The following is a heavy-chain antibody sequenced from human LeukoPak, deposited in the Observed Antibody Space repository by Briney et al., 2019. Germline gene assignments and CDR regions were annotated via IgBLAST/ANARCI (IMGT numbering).Heavy chain of an antibody. CDR3: ARRPNYYGSGSYHHFDY. V-gene: IGHV3-48*01. Sequence: PGGSLRLSCAASGFTFSSYRMNWVRQAPGKGLEWVSYISSSSSTIYYADSVKGRFTISRDNAKNSLYLQMNSLRAGDTAVYYCARRPNYYGSGSYHHFDYWGQGTLVTVSS. CDR2: ISSSSSTI. CDR1: GFTFSSYR. D-gene: IGHD3-10*01. J-gene: IGHJ4*02.